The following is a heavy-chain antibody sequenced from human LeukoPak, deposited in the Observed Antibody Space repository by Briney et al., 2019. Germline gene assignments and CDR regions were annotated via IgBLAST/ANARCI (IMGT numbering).Heavy chain of an antibody. Sequence: GEFLKISCKGSGYSFTSYWIGWVRQMPGKGLEWMGIIYPGDSETRYSPSFQGQVTISADKSISTAYLQWSSLKASDSAMYYCARHGASSDPNFDYWGQGTLVTVSS. CDR2: IYPGDSET. J-gene: IGHJ4*02. V-gene: IGHV5-51*01. CDR1: GYSFTSYW. D-gene: IGHD3-10*01. CDR3: ARHGASSDPNFDY.